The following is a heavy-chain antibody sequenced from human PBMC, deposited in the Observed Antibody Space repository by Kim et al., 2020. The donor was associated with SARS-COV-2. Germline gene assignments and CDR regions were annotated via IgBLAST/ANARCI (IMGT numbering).Heavy chain of an antibody. CDR1: GFTFRTYG. Sequence: GTSLRLSCEASGFTFRTYGMHWVRQAPGKGLDWVAVVASDGSVEFYADSAKGRFTISRDNSRNTVYLQMNSLRVEDTAVYYCAKEIADGFPLERWGQGTL. CDR2: VASDGSVE. J-gene: IGHJ4*02. V-gene: IGHV3-30*18. D-gene: IGHD3-10*01. CDR3: AKEIADGFPLER.